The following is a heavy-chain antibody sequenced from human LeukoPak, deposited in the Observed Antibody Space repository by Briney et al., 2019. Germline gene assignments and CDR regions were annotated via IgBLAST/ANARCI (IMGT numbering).Heavy chain of an antibody. D-gene: IGHD6-19*01. J-gene: IGHJ3*02. CDR3: ARGFGYSSGHDAFDI. CDR1: GYTFSNYD. V-gene: IGHV1-8*01. CDR2: MIPKSGNT. Sequence: AASVKVSCKASGYTFSNYDINWVRQAPGQGLEWVGWMIPKSGNTGYAQKFQGRVTITRNTSISTAYMELSSLRSEDTAVYYCARGFGYSSGHDAFDIWGQGTMVTVSS.